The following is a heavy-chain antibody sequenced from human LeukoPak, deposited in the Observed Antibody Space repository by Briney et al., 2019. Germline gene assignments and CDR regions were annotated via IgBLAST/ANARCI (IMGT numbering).Heavy chain of an antibody. D-gene: IGHD3-22*01. Sequence: PSETLSLTCAVYGGSFSGYYWSWIRQPPGKGLEWIGEINHSGSTNYNPSLKSRVTISVDTSKNQFSLKLSSVTAADTAVYYCARHPDYYDSTGHFYVEAFHIWGQGTMVSVSS. J-gene: IGHJ3*02. CDR1: GGSFSGYY. V-gene: IGHV4-34*01. CDR2: INHSGST. CDR3: ARHPDYYDSTGHFYVEAFHI.